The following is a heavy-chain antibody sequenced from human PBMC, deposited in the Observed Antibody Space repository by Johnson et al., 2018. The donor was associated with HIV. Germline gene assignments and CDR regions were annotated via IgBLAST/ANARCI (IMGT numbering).Heavy chain of an antibody. CDR2: ISDDGSNK. V-gene: IGHV3-30-3*01. CDR3: ASTSSGLFYAFDI. D-gene: IGHD6-19*01. CDR1: GFRFSNYA. J-gene: IGHJ3*02. Sequence: QVQLVESGGGLVQPGGSLRLSCAASGFRFSNYALHWVRQTPGKGLEWVALISDDGSNKYYADSVKGRFTISRDNSKNTLYLQMNSLRAEDTAVYYCASTSSGLFYAFDIWGQGTMVTVSS.